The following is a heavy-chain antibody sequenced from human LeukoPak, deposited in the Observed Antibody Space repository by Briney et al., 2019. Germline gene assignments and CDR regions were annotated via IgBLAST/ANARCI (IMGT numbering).Heavy chain of an antibody. CDR1: GFTFRSYA. J-gene: IGHJ5*02. Sequence: GGSLRLSCAASGFTFRSYAMHWVRQAPGKGLEWVAVISYDGSNKYYADSVKGRFTISRDNSKNTLYLQMNSLRAEDTAVYYCARDLGDNDFWSGYYSSPLRGWFDPWGQGTLVTVSS. CDR2: ISYDGSNK. D-gene: IGHD3-3*01. CDR3: ARDLGDNDFWSGYYSSPLRGWFDP. V-gene: IGHV3-30-3*01.